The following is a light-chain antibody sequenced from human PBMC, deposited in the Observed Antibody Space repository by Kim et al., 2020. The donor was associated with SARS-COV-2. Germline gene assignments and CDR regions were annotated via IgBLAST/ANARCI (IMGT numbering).Light chain of an antibody. Sequence: SSELTQDPAVSVALGQTVRITCQGDSLRSYYASWYQQEPGRAPVLVIYGKNNRPSGIPDRFSGSSSGNTASLTITGAQAEDEADYYCNSRDSSGNHLVFG. CDR3: NSRDSSGNHLV. CDR2: GKN. V-gene: IGLV3-19*01. CDR1: SLRSYY. J-gene: IGLJ3*02.